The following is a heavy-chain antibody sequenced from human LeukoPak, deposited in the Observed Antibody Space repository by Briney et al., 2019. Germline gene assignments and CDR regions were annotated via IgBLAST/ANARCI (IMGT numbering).Heavy chain of an antibody. CDR1: GYTSSIDA. V-gene: IGHV1-18*01. CDR2: ISAYNGNT. Sequence: ASVKVSPKPSGYTSSIDAVYTVCPALRQGLGWGGWISAYNGNTNYAQKLQGRVTMTTDTSTSTAYMELRSLRSDDTAVYYCARTGDYGFPLPRVFWGQGTLVTVSS. CDR3: ARTGDYGFPLPRVF. J-gene: IGHJ4*02. D-gene: IGHD4-17*01.